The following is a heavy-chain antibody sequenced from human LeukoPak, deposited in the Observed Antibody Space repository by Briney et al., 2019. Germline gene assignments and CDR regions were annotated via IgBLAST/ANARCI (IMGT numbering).Heavy chain of an antibody. V-gene: IGHV3-23*01. CDR1: GFTLSSYG. J-gene: IGHJ6*03. Sequence: GGSLRLSCAASGFTLSSYGMSWVRQAPGKGLEWVSAISGSGGSTYYADSVKGRFTISRDNSKNTLYLQMNSLRAEDTAVYYCAKGSTWFGEYNFYMDVWGKGTTVTISS. CDR3: AKGSTWFGEYNFYMDV. D-gene: IGHD3-10*01. CDR2: ISGSGGST.